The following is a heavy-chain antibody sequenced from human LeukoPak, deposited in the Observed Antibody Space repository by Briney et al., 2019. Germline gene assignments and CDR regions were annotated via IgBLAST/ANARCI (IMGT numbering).Heavy chain of an antibody. V-gene: IGHV3-15*01. Sequence: PGGSLRLSCATSGFPFIDAWMTWVRQAPGKGLECVGRIKSKRGGGTVDYAAPVKGRFTISRDDSKNTIYLQMNSLKTEDTAVYYCAWVSGVYNHALIYWGQGTLVTVSS. D-gene: IGHD5/OR15-5a*01. CDR3: AWVSGVYNHALIY. CDR2: IKSKRGGGTV. J-gene: IGHJ4*02. CDR1: GFPFIDAW.